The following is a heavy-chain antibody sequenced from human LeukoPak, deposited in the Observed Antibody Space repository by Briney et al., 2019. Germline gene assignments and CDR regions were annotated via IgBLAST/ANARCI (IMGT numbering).Heavy chain of an antibody. CDR3: ARGTPGRITMIVVVIEAAFDI. Sequence: SETLSLTCTVSGGSISSYYWSWIRQPPGKGLEWIGYIYYSGSTNYNSSLKSRVTISVDTSKNQLSLKLSSVTAADTAVYYRARGTPGRITMIVVVIEAAFDIWGQGTMVTVSS. V-gene: IGHV4-59*12. J-gene: IGHJ3*02. CDR2: IYYSGST. CDR1: GGSISSYY. D-gene: IGHD3-22*01.